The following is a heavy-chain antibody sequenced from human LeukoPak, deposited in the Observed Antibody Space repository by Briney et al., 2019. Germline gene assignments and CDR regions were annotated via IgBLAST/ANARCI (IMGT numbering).Heavy chain of an antibody. V-gene: IGHV3-7*01. CDR3: AKDTTGSYQRAFDC. Sequence: PGGSLRLSCAASGFTFSSYWMSWVRQAPGKGLEWVANIKQDGSEKYYADSVKGRFTISRDNSKNTLYLQVNSLRAEDTAVYYCAKDTTGSYQRAFDCWGQGTLVTVSS. J-gene: IGHJ4*02. CDR1: GFTFSSYW. CDR2: IKQDGSEK. D-gene: IGHD1-1*01.